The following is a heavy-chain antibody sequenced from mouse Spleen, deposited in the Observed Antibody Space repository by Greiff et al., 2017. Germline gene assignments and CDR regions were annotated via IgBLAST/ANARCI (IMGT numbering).Heavy chain of an antibody. CDR2: ISSGGSYT. D-gene: IGHD1-1*01. Sequence: EVKLVESGGGLVKPGGSLKLSCAASGFTFSSYAMSWVRQTPEKRLEWVATISSGGSYTYYPDSVKGRFTISRDNAKNTLYLQMSSLRSEDTAMYYCARQDYGSPYAMDYWGQGTSVTVSS. V-gene: IGHV5-9-3*01. J-gene: IGHJ4*01. CDR3: ARQDYGSPYAMDY. CDR1: GFTFSSYA.